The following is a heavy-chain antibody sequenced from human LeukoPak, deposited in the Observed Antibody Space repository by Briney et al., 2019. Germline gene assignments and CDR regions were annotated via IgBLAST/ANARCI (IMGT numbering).Heavy chain of an antibody. Sequence: SETLSLTCTVSGGSISSYYWGWIRQPPGKGLEWIGYIYYSGSTNYNPSLKSRVTISVDTSKNQFSLKLSSVTAADTAVYYCARVGGMDYYYYMDVWGKGTTVTVSS. CDR2: IYYSGST. V-gene: IGHV4-59*01. CDR1: GGSISSYY. J-gene: IGHJ6*03. D-gene: IGHD1-14*01. CDR3: ARVGGMDYYYYMDV.